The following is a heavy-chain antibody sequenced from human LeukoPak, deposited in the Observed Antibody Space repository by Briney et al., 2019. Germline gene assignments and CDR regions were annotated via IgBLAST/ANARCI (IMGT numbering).Heavy chain of an antibody. CDR1: GGSFSGYY. J-gene: IGHJ6*02. V-gene: IGHV4-34*01. Sequence: PSETLSLTCAVYGGSFSGYYWSWIRQPPGKGLEWIGEINHSGSTNYNPSLKSRVTISVDTSKNQFSLKLSSVTAADTAVYYCARGVRNCSGGSCYHVYYYYYYGMDVWGQGTTVTVSS. D-gene: IGHD2-15*01. CDR2: INHSGST. CDR3: ARGVRNCSGGSCYHVYYYYYYGMDV.